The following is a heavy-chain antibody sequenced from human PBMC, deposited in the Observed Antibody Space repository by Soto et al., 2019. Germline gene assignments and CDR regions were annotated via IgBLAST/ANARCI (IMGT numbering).Heavy chain of an antibody. CDR3: ASQTSGYYYYGMDV. J-gene: IGHJ6*02. CDR1: GFTSSSYS. CDR2: ISSSSTYI. Sequence: EVQLVESGGGLVKPGGSLRLSFAASGFTSSSYSMDWVRQAPGKGLEWVSSISSSSTYIHYADSVKGRFTISRDNAKNSLYLQMNRLSAEDTAVYYCASQTSGYYYYGMDVWGQGTTVTVSS. V-gene: IGHV3-21*01.